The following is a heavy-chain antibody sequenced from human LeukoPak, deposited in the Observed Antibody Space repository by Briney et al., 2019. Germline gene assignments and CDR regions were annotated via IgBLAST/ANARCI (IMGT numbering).Heavy chain of an antibody. CDR2: ISYDGSNK. D-gene: IGHD6-13*01. CDR3: ARDRRAAGYYYYYGMDV. CDR1: GFTFSSYA. Sequence: GGSLRFSCAASGFTFSSYAMHWVRQAPGKGLEWVAVISYDGSNKYYADSVKGRFTISRDNSKNTLYLQMNSLRAEDTAVYYCARDRRAAGYYYYYGMDVWGQGTTVTVSS. V-gene: IGHV3-30-3*01. J-gene: IGHJ6*02.